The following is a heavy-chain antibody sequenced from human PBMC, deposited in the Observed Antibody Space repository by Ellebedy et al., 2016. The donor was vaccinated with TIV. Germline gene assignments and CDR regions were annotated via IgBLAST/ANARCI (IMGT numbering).Heavy chain of an antibody. CDR2: ISSSGSTI. V-gene: IGHV3-11*01. CDR1: GFTFSDYY. J-gene: IGHJ3*02. CDR3: AREMGTYSAIGAFDI. D-gene: IGHD2-2*02. Sequence: GESLKISCAASGFTFSDYYMSWIRQAPGKGLEWVSYISSSGSTIYYADSVKGRFTISRDNAKNSLYLQMNSLRAEDTAVYYCAREMGTYSAIGAFDIWGQGTMVTVSS.